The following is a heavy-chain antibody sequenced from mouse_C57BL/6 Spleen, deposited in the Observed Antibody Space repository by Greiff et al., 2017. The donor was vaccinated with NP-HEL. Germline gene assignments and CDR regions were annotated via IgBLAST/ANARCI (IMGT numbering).Heavy chain of an antibody. CDR2: IYPRDGST. CDR1: GYTFTSYD. CDR3: ARSGYYGSSYWYFDV. J-gene: IGHJ1*03. V-gene: IGHV1-85*01. Sequence: VKLMESGPELVKPGASVKLSCKASGYTFTSYDINWVKQRPGQGLEWIGWIYPRDGSTKYNEKFKGKATLTVDTSSSTAYMELHSLTSEDSAVYFCARSGYYGSSYWYFDVWGTGTTVTVSS. D-gene: IGHD1-1*01.